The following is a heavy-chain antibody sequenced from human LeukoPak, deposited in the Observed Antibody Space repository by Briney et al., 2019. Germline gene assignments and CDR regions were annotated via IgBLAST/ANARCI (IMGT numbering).Heavy chain of an antibody. J-gene: IGHJ6*02. CDR1: GYTFTSYD. CDR3: GRVFPLGWGILNYYYGMDV. V-gene: IGHV1-8*01. Sequence: GASVKVSCKASGYTFTSYDINWVRQATGQGLEWMGWMNPNSGNTGYAQKFQGRVTMTRNTSISTAYMELSSLRSEDTAVYYCGRVFPLGWGILNYYYGMDVWGQGTTVTVSS. CDR2: MNPNSGNT. D-gene: IGHD3-16*01.